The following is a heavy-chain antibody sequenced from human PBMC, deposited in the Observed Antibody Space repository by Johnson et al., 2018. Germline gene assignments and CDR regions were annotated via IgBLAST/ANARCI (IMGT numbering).Heavy chain of an antibody. CDR2: TIPIFGKT. Sequence: QVQLVQSGAEVKKXGSSVKVSCKASGDTFSSYAINWVRQAPGQGLEWMGGTIPIFGKTNYAQKFQGRVTITAEESTRTAYMELTSLRSEDPAGYYCARDEGVLWFGSSSYYYGLDVWGQGTTVIVSS. V-gene: IGHV1-69*12. CDR3: ARDEGVLWFGSSSYYYGLDV. D-gene: IGHD3-10*01. CDR1: GDTFSSYA. J-gene: IGHJ6*02.